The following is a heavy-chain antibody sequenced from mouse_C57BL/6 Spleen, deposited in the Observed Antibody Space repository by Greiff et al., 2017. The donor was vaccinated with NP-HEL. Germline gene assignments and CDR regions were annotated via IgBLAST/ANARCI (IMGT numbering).Heavy chain of an antibody. V-gene: IGHV2-6*01. CDR3: AREAYYGSSYLYAMDY. J-gene: IGHJ4*01. Sequence: QVQLQQSGPGLVAPSQSLSITCTVSGFSLTSYGVDWVRQSPGKGLEWLGVIWGVGSTNYNSALKSRLSISKDNSKSKVFLKMNSLQTDDTAMYYCAREAYYGSSYLYAMDYWGQGTSVTVSS. D-gene: IGHD1-1*01. CDR2: IWGVGST. CDR1: GFSLTSYG.